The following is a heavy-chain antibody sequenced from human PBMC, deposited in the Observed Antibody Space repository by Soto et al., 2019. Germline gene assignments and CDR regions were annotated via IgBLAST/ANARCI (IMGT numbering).Heavy chain of an antibody. Sequence: GGSLRLSCAASGFTVRSYAMGWARQAPGKGLEWVSAISGSGGSTYYADSVKGRFTISRDNSKNTLYLQMNSLRAEDTAVYYCAKDPDIVGRFDPWGQGTLVTVSS. J-gene: IGHJ5*02. CDR3: AKDPDIVGRFDP. CDR2: ISGSGGST. D-gene: IGHD2-15*01. CDR1: GFTVRSYA. V-gene: IGHV3-23*01.